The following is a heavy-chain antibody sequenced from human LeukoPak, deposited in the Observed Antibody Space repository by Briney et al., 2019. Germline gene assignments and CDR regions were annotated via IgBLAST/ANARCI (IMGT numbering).Heavy chain of an antibody. V-gene: IGHV4-39*01. CDR2: IYYSGST. CDR3: ARKQSSIHLAYSANDRPGPYTWFDP. Sequence: SETLSLTCTVSGVSIISTTYYWGWIRQPPGKGLEWIGSIYYSGSTSYNPSLKSRVTMSVDTSKNQFSLRLTSVTAADTAVYFCARKQSSIHLAYSANDRPGPYTWFDPWGQGTLVTVSS. CDR1: GVSIISTTYY. J-gene: IGHJ5*02. D-gene: IGHD5-12*01.